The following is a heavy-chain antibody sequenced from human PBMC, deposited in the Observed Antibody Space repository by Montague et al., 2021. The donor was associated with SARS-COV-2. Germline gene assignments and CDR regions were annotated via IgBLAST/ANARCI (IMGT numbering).Heavy chain of an antibody. V-gene: IGHV4-59*01. Sequence: SETLSLTCTVSGGSISTYYWNWIRQFPGKGLEWICYIDYSGSTNYNPSLRSRVIISLYRSKIQFSLKLNTVTAADTAIYYCARLPYDNSYGMDVWGQGTTVTVSS. CDR3: ARLPYDNSYGMDV. CDR2: IDYSGST. J-gene: IGHJ6*02. D-gene: IGHD3-9*01. CDR1: GGSISTYY.